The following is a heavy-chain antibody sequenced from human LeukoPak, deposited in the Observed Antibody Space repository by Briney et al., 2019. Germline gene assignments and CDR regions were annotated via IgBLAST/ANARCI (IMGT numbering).Heavy chain of an antibody. J-gene: IGHJ4*02. V-gene: IGHV4-59*01. CDR2: IHYSGST. CDR1: GGSISSYY. CDR3: VRAQRGSMVRGVDTIDY. D-gene: IGHD3-10*01. Sequence: SETLSLTCTVSGGSISSYYWSWIRQPPGKGLEWIGYIHYSGSTNYNPSLKSRVTISVDTSKSQFSLKLSSVTAADTAVYYCVRAQRGSMVRGVDTIDYWGQGTLVTVSS.